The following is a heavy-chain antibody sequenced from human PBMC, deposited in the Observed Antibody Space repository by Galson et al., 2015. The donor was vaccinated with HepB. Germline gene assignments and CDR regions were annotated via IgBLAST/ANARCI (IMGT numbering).Heavy chain of an antibody. D-gene: IGHD3-10*01. CDR1: GFTFTSYA. CDR3: ARPRGDSFNMVRGLS. CDR2: ITGSSGLT. V-gene: IGHV3-23*01. Sequence: SLRLSCAASGFTFTSYAMSWVRQGPGRRLEWVSTITGSSGLTNYADSVKGRFTVSRDNSKNTLFLQMSSLRVEDTGVYYCARPRGDSFNMVRGLSWGQGT. J-gene: IGHJ5*02.